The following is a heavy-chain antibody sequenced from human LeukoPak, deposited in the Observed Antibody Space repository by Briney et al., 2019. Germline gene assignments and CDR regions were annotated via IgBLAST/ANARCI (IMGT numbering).Heavy chain of an antibody. CDR2: MYYSGTT. CDR1: GGSITSYY. J-gene: IGHJ4*02. V-gene: IGHV4-59*01. Sequence: SETLSLTCTVSGGSITSYYRSWIRQSPGRGLEWIGFMYYSGTTNYNPSLKSRVTISLGMSKNQFSLKLSSVTAADTAVYYCARLPMAVTPHVDYWGQGTLVTVSS. CDR3: ARLPMAVTPHVDY. D-gene: IGHD2-21*02.